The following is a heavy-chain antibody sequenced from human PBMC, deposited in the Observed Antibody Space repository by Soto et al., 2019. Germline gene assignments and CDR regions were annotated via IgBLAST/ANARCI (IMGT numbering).Heavy chain of an antibody. CDR3: ARDDSGFSGSHYIDYFNY. V-gene: IGHV1-8*02. J-gene: IGHJ4*02. Sequence: ASVKVSCKASGYTFTTYVIHWVRQAPGQGLEWMGWMNPNSGNTGYAQKFQGRVTMTEDTSTDTAYMELSSLRSEDTAVYYCARDDSGFSGSHYIDYFNYWGQGALVTVSS. CDR2: MNPNSGNT. D-gene: IGHD1-26*01. CDR1: GYTFTTYV.